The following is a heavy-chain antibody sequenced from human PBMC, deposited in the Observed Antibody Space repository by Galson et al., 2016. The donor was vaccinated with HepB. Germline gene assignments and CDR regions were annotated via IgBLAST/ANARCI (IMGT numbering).Heavy chain of an antibody. CDR3: ARDLLSGSYEYYFDY. D-gene: IGHD1-26*01. V-gene: IGHV3-30*19. J-gene: IGHJ4*02. Sequence: SLRLSCAASGFTFRSYGMHWVRQAPGKGLEWVALISYDGSDKYYADSVKGRFTISRDNSKNTLYLQMNSLRAEDTAVYYCARDLLSGSYEYYFDYWGQGTLVTVPS. CDR2: ISYDGSDK. CDR1: GFTFRSYG.